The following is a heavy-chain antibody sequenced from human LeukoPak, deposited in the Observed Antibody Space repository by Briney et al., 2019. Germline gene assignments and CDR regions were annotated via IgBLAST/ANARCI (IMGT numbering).Heavy chain of an antibody. V-gene: IGHV3-48*02. J-gene: IGHJ1*01. D-gene: IGHD3-22*01. CDR3: AKDSDYYHSSGYYYAYFQH. Sequence: GGSLRLSCAVSGFTFSTYSMNWVRQAPGKGLEWVSYISSCSSTIYYADSVKGRFTISRDNAKNSLYLQMNSLRDEDTAVYYCAKDSDYYHSSGYYYAYFQHWGQGTLVTVSS. CDR1: GFTFSTYS. CDR2: ISSCSSTI.